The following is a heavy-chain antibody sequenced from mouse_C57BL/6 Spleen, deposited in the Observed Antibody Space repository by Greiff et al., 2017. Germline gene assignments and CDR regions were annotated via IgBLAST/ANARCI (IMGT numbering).Heavy chain of an antibody. CDR1: GFSFNTYA. CDR2: IRSKSNNYAT. V-gene: IGHV10-1*01. Sequence: DVHLVESGGGLVQPKGSLKLSCAASGFSFNTYAMNWVRQAPGKGLEWVARIRSKSNNYATYYADSVKDRFTISRDDSESMLYLQMNNLKTEDTAMYYCVVYGNYEDYYAMDYWGQGTSVTVSS. CDR3: VVYGNYEDYYAMDY. J-gene: IGHJ4*01. D-gene: IGHD2-1*01.